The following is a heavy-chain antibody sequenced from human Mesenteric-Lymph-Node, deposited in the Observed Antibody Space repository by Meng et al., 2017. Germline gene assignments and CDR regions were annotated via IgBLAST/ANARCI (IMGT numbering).Heavy chain of an antibody. CDR1: GFTFSSYW. Sequence: GESLKISCAASGFTFSSYWMHWVRQAPGKGLVWVSRINSDGSNTVYADSVKGRFTVSRDNAKNTLYLQMNSLRAEDTAVYYCARARSRYGSGSYYRVDWFDPWGQGTLVTVSS. V-gene: IGHV3-74*01. CDR2: INSDGSNT. D-gene: IGHD3-10*01. J-gene: IGHJ5*02. CDR3: ARARSRYGSGSYYRVDWFDP.